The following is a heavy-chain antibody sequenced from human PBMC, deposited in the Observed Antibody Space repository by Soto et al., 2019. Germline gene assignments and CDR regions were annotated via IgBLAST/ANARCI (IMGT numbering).Heavy chain of an antibody. V-gene: IGHV4-59*12. Sequence: QVQLQESGPGLVKPSETLSLTCTVSGGSISSYYWTWIRQLPRKGLEWIGYIYYSGSTNYNPSLKSRVTISVDTSNNHFSLRLTSVTAADTAVNYCARGRTIASRWWLDPWGQGILVTVSS. CDR1: GGSISSYY. CDR3: ARGRTIASRWWLDP. J-gene: IGHJ5*02. CDR2: IYYSGST. D-gene: IGHD6-6*01.